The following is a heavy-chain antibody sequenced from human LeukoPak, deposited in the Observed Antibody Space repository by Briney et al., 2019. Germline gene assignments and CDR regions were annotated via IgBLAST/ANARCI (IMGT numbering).Heavy chain of an antibody. D-gene: IGHD3-22*01. CDR2: ISGSGGST. CDR3: AKDPYYYDSSGYSPFDY. Sequence: GGSLRLSCAASGFTFSSYAMSWVRQAPGKGLEWVSAISGSGGSTYYANSVKGRFTISRDNSKNTLYLQMNSQRAEDTAVYYCAKDPYYYDSSGYSPFDYWGQGTLVTVSS. CDR1: GFTFSSYA. J-gene: IGHJ4*02. V-gene: IGHV3-23*01.